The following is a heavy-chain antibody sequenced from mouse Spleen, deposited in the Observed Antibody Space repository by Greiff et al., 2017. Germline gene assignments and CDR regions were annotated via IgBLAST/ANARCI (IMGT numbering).Heavy chain of an antibody. Sequence: EVKLVESGGGLVKPGGSLKLSCAASGFTFSSYTMSWVRQTPEKRLELVAAINSDGGSTYYPDTMERRFIISRDNTKKTLYLQMSSLRSEDTALYYCARHNDHGGWFAYWGQGTLVTVSA. CDR1: GFTFSSYT. CDR3: ARHNDHGGWFAY. V-gene: IGHV5-6-2*01. CDR2: INSDGGST. J-gene: IGHJ3*01.